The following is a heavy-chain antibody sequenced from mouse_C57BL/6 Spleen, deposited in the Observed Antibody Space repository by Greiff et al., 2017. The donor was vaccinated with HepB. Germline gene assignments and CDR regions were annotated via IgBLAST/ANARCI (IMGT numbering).Heavy chain of an antibody. CDR1: GFTFSSYA. D-gene: IGHD3-2*02. V-gene: IGHV5-4*01. CDR2: ISDGGSYT. J-gene: IGHJ2*01. Sequence: EVQRVESGGGLVKPGGSLKLSCAASGFTFSSYAMSWVRQTPEKRLEWVATISDGGSYTYYPDNVKGRFTISRDNAKNNLYLQMSHLKSEDTAMYYCARDLGYGEKDYFDYWGQGTTLTVSS. CDR3: ARDLGYGEKDYFDY.